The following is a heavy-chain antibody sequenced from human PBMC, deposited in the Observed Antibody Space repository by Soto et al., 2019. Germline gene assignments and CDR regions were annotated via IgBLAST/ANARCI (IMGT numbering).Heavy chain of an antibody. V-gene: IGHV4-30-4*01. CDR2: IYYSGST. CDR1: GGSISSGDYY. CDR3: ASAGDYGGNPYYFDY. D-gene: IGHD4-17*01. Sequence: QVQLQESGPGLVKPSQTLSLTCTVSGGSISSGDYYWSWIRQPPGKGLEWIGYIYYSGSTYYNPSLKSRVTISVDTSKNQFSLKLSSVTAADTAVYYCASAGDYGGNPYYFDYWGQGTLVTVSS. J-gene: IGHJ4*02.